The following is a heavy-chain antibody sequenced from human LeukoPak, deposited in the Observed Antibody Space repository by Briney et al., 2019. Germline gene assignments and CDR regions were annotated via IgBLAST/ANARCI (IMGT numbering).Heavy chain of an antibody. J-gene: IGHJ4*02. Sequence: GGSLRLSCAASGFTVSSNYMNWVRQAPGKGLEWVSVIYSGGSTYYADSVKGRFTISRDSSKNTLYLQMNSLRVEDTAVYYCARDVGDYGGFDYWGQGTLVTVSS. V-gene: IGHV3-66*01. D-gene: IGHD4-17*01. CDR3: ARDVGDYGGFDY. CDR1: GFTVSSNY. CDR2: IYSGGST.